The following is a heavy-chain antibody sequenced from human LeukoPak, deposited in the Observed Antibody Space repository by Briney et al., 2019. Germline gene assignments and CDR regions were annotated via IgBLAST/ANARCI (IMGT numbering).Heavy chain of an antibody. CDR1: GGSFSGYY. CDR3: ARPLRFFYYMDV. V-gene: IGHV4-34*01. Sequence: SETLSLTCAVYGGSFSGYYWSWIRQPPGKGLEWIGEINHSGSTNYNPSLKSRVTISVDTSKNQFSLKLSSVTAADTAVYYCARPLRFFYYMDVWGKGTTVTVSS. CDR2: INHSGST. J-gene: IGHJ6*03. D-gene: IGHD3-3*01.